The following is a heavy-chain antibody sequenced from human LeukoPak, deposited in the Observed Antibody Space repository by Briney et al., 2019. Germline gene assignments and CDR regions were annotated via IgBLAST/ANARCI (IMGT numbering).Heavy chain of an antibody. CDR1: GYTFTSYG. Sequence: ASVKVSCKSSGYTFTSYGIIWVRQAPGQGLEWTGWISAYNGNTNYAQKPQGRVTMTTDTSTSTAYMELRSLRSDDTAVYYCARDLVTYSSSWLDYWGQGTLVTVSS. D-gene: IGHD6-13*01. CDR2: ISAYNGNT. CDR3: ARDLVTYSSSWLDY. V-gene: IGHV1-18*01. J-gene: IGHJ4*02.